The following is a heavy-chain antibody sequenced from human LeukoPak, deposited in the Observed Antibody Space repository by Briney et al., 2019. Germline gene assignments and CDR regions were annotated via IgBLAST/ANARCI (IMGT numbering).Heavy chain of an antibody. Sequence: GGSLRLSCAVSGFIVNTYYMSWVRQAPGRGLEWVSAISGRDGRTYYTDSVKGRFTISRDNSRDTLYLQMNSLRAEDTAVYYCSTSPAFGSSWYQFNYWGQGTLVTVSS. CDR2: ISGRDGRT. J-gene: IGHJ4*02. CDR1: GFIVNTYY. D-gene: IGHD6-13*01. V-gene: IGHV3-23*01. CDR3: STSPAFGSSWYQFNY.